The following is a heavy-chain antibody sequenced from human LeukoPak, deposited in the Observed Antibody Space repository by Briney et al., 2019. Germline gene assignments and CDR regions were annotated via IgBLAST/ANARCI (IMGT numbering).Heavy chain of an antibody. CDR1: GGSFSGYY. Sequence: PSETLSLTCAVYGGSFSGYYWTWIRQPPGKGLEWIGFIYYSGSTNYNPSLKSRVTISVDTSKNQFSLKLSSVTAADTAVYYCARHRAFDIWGQGTMVTVSS. V-gene: IGHV4-34*01. CDR3: ARHRAFDI. J-gene: IGHJ3*02. CDR2: IYYSGST.